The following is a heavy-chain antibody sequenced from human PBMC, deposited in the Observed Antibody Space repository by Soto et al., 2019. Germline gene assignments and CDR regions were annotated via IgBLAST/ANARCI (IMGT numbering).Heavy chain of an antibody. CDR2: ISYDGSNK. CDR1: GFTFSSYG. CDR3: AKDGWAPRSHSSSYYFDY. V-gene: IGHV3-30*18. Sequence: GGSLRLSCAASGFTFSSYGMHWVRQAPGKGLEWVAVISYDGSNKYYADSVKGRFTISRDNSKNTLYLQMNSLRAEDTAVYYCAKDGWAPRSHSSSYYFDYWGQGTLVTVSS. J-gene: IGHJ4*02. D-gene: IGHD6-13*01.